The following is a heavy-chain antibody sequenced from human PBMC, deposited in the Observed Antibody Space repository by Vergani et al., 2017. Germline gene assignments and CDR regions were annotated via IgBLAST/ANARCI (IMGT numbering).Heavy chain of an antibody. Sequence: QVQLVQSGAEVKKPGASVKVSCKASGYTFTGYYMHWVRQAPGQGLEWMGWINPNSGGTNYAQKFQGRVTMTRDTSISTAYMELSRLRSDDTAVYYCARVNDILTGPYYYYGMDVWGQGTTVTVSS. J-gene: IGHJ6*02. CDR3: ARVNDILTGPYYYYGMDV. CDR1: GYTFTGYY. D-gene: IGHD3-9*01. CDR2: INPNSGGT. V-gene: IGHV1-2*02.